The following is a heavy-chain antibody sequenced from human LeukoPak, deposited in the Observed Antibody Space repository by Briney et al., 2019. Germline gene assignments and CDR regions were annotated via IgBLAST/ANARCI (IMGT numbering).Heavy chain of an antibody. J-gene: IGHJ4*02. CDR3: ARFIAVAGLYYFDY. Sequence: ASVKVSCKASGGTFNSYAISWVRQAPGQGLEWMGGIIPIFGTAKYAQKFQGRVTITADKSTSTAYMELSSLRSEDTAVYYCARFIAVAGLYYFDYWGQGTLVTVSS. D-gene: IGHD6-19*01. V-gene: IGHV1-69*06. CDR2: IIPIFGTA. CDR1: GGTFNSYA.